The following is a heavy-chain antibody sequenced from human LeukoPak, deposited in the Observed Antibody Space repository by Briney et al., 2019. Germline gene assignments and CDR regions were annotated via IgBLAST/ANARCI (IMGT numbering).Heavy chain of an antibody. CDR1: GFTFSSYC. D-gene: IGHD3-10*01. Sequence: GSLRLSCSGSGFTFSSYCMNWVRQGPGKGLEWVSSISSSSSYIYYADSVEGRFTISRDNAKNSLYLQMNSLRAEDTAVYYCARALWFGETFPAYWGQGTLVTVSS. CDR3: ARALWFGETFPAY. CDR2: ISSSSSYI. V-gene: IGHV3-21*01. J-gene: IGHJ4*02.